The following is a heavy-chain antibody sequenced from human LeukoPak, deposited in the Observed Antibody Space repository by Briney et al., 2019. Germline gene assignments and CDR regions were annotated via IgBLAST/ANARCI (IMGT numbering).Heavy chain of an antibody. CDR3: AKNRGTGTAFYDY. Sequence: GGSLRLSCAASGFTFSSYWMSWVRQAPGKGLEWVANIKQDGSEKYYVDSVKGRFTISRDNAKNSLYLQMNSLRAEDTAVYYCAKNRGTGTAFYDYWGQGALVTVSA. D-gene: IGHD1-7*01. CDR1: GFTFSSYW. V-gene: IGHV3-7*05. J-gene: IGHJ4*02. CDR2: IKQDGSEK.